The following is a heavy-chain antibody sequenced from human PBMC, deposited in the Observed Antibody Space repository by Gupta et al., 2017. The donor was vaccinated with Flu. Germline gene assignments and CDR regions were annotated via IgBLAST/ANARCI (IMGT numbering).Heavy chain of an antibody. D-gene: IGHD3-16*01. CDR3: ARVSNDMGHYDLYDS. CDR2: ISWNSGTT. V-gene: IGHV3-9*01. CDR1: GFTFEDHV. Sequence: DVKLVQSGGGLAQPGRSLSLSCVASGFTFEDHVLHWVRQAPGKGLEWVTSISWNSGTTGYADSVKGRFTISRDNAKNSLYLQMNSLRAEDTTFYYCARVSNDMGHYDLYDSWGLGTLVTVSS. J-gene: IGHJ4*01.